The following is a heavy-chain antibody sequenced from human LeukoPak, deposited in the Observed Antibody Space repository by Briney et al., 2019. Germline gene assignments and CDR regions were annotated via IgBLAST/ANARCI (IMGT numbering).Heavy chain of an antibody. V-gene: IGHV3-48*01. J-gene: IGHJ6*02. CDR2: ISSSSSTI. CDR1: GFTFSSYS. D-gene: IGHD3-22*01. CDR3: ARGPIITMIVVVITNYYGMDV. Sequence: GGSLRLSCAASGFTFSSYSMNWVRQAPGKGLEWVSYISSSSSTIYYADSVKGRFTISRDNAKNSLYLQMNSLRAEDTAVYYCARGPIITMIVVVITNYYGMDVWGQGTTVTVSS.